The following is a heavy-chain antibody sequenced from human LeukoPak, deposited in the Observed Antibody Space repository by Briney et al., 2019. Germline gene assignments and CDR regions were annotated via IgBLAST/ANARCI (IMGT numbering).Heavy chain of an antibody. V-gene: IGHV4-28*03. J-gene: IGHJ6*02. CDR2: IYYSGSI. Sequence: SETLSLTCAVSGYSISSSNYWAWIRQPPGKGLEWIGHIYYSGSIYYNPSLKSRVTISVDTSKNQFSLKLSSVTAADTAVYYCARDSRPLRRYYYYGMDVWGQGTTVTVSS. CDR1: GYSISSSNY. CDR3: ARDSRPLRRYYYYGMDV.